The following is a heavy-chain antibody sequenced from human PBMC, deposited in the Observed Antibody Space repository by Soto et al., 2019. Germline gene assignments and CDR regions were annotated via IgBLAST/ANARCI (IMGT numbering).Heavy chain of an antibody. CDR2: VYYTGST. V-gene: IGHV4-59*01. Sequence: SETLSLTCAVSGGSISSYYWTWIRQPPGKGLDWIGYVYYTGSTSYNPSLKSRVSMLVDTSKSHFSVKLRSVTAADTAVYYCARMRNYAFWSGSYSDAFDIWGQGTMVTVSS. CDR1: GGSISSYY. D-gene: IGHD3-3*01. J-gene: IGHJ3*02. CDR3: ARMRNYAFWSGSYSDAFDI.